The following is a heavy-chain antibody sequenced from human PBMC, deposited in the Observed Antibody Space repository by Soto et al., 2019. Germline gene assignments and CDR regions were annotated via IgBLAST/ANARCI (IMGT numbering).Heavy chain of an antibody. CDR2: INRDSNT. CDR3: VNGDYY. D-gene: IGHD4-17*01. V-gene: IGHV3-48*01. J-gene: IGHJ4*02. CDR1: GFTFSNHV. Sequence: EEQLVESGGGLVQPGGSLRLSCAASGFTFSNHVMNWVRQAPGRGLEWVSSINRDSNTFYADSVKSRLTISRDNAKDSLYLQRNTLRADDTAVYYCVNGDYYVGQGTLVTVSS.